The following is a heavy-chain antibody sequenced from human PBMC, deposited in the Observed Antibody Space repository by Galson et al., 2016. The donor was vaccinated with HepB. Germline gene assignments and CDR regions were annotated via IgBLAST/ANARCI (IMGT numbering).Heavy chain of an antibody. D-gene: IGHD3-16*01. CDR2: MSSSGTSV. CDR1: GFTLSTYS. Sequence: SLRLSCAASGFTLSTYSMNWFRQAPGKGLEWVSYMSSSGTSVYYTGSVKGRFTISRDNAKNSLYLQMNSLRDEDTAVYYCASPFAPERGRYVLWGQGTLVTVSS. V-gene: IGHV3-48*02. CDR3: ASPFAPERGRYVL. J-gene: IGHJ5*02.